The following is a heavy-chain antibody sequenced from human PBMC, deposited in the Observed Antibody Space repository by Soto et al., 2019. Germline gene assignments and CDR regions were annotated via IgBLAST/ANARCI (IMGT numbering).Heavy chain of an antibody. CDR2: ISSEGTSK. D-gene: IGHD1-1*01. Sequence: QVQLVASGGGVVQPGRSLSLSCAASGFTFSTYPMHWVRPAPGKGLAWVAVISSEGTSKQYEDSVKGRFTISRDNSKNTLFLQMESLRAEDTAVYYCVRDDSDDAKGFDSWGQGTVGSVAS. V-gene: IGHV3-33*01. J-gene: IGHJ3*02. CDR3: VRDDSDDAKGFDS. CDR1: GFTFSTYP.